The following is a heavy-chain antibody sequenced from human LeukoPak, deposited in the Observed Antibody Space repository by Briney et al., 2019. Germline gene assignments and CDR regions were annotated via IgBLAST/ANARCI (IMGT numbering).Heavy chain of an antibody. V-gene: IGHV3-30*02. D-gene: IGHD3-22*01. CDR3: AKCDSTGYYSVELVDY. CDR2: IRHDGSDK. J-gene: IGHJ4*02. CDR1: GFTFSRNG. Sequence: GGSLRLSCAASGFTFSRNGIHWVRQAPGKGREWVAFIRHDGSDKYYADSVKGRFTISRDNFKNTVYLQMNSLRAEDTAVYYCAKCDSTGYYSVELVDYWGQGTLVTVSS.